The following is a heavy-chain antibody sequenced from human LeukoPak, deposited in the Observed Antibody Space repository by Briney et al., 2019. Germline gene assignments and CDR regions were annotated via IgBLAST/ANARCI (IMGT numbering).Heavy chain of an antibody. V-gene: IGHV4-59*08. CDR1: GGSISSHY. CDR3: ARQSYSGYDYSYYFDN. Sequence: KSSETLSLTCTVSGGSISSHYWSWIRQPPGKGLEWIGFIYYRGSTNYNPPLESRVTISVDTSRNQFSLKLSSVTAADTAVYYCARQSYSGYDYSYYFDNWGQGTLVTVSS. CDR2: IYYRGST. J-gene: IGHJ4*02. D-gene: IGHD5-12*01.